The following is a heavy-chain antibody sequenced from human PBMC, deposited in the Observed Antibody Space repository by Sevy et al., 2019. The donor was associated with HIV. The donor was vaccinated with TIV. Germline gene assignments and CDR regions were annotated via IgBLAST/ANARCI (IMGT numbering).Heavy chain of an antibody. Sequence: GGSLRLSCSASGFSFSGYAMHWVRQAPGKGLEYVSAISSNGGSRYYAESVKGRFTISRDNSKSALYLQMSSLRTEDTAVYYCVKAMGHSSEVGTFDIWGQGTMVTVSS. CDR2: ISSNGGSR. J-gene: IGHJ3*02. CDR3: VKAMGHSSEVGTFDI. V-gene: IGHV3-64D*06. CDR1: GFSFSGYA. D-gene: IGHD1-26*01.